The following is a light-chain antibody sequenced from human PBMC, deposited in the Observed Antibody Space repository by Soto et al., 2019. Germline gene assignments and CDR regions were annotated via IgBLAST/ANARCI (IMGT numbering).Light chain of an antibody. V-gene: IGKV3-11*01. Sequence: EIVLTQSPATLSLSPGERATLSCRASRSVGTYLAWYQQKPGQAPRLLIYDASRRASDIPTRFRGSGSGTDFTLTISSLDPDDFAVYYCQQRNNWPRITFGQGTRLEIK. J-gene: IGKJ5*01. CDR2: DAS. CDR1: RSVGTY. CDR3: QQRNNWPRIT.